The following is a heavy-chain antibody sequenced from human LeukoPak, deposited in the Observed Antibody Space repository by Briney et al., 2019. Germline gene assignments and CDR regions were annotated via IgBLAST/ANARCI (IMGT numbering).Heavy chain of an antibody. D-gene: IGHD3-22*01. Sequence: PSDTLSLTCTVSGGSISSYYWSWIRQPPGKGLEWIGYIYYSGSTNYNPSLKSRVTISVDTSKNQFSLKLSSVTAADTAVYYCARLDYYDSSGPDYWGQGTLVTVSS. J-gene: IGHJ4*02. CDR3: ARLDYYDSSGPDY. V-gene: IGHV4-59*08. CDR2: IYYSGST. CDR1: GGSISSYY.